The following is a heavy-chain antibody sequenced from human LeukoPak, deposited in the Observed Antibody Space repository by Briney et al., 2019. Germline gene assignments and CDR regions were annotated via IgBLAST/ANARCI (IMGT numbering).Heavy chain of an antibody. CDR2: INHSGST. CDR1: GGSFSGYY. V-gene: IGHV4-34*01. CDR3: AIAPVTTAGFDY. J-gene: IGHJ4*02. D-gene: IGHD4-17*01. Sequence: KTSETLSLTCAVYGGSFSGYYWSWIRQPPGKGLEWIGEINHSGSTNYNPSLKSRVTISVDTSKNQFSLKLSSVTAADTAVYYCAIAPVTTAGFDYWGQGTLVTVSS.